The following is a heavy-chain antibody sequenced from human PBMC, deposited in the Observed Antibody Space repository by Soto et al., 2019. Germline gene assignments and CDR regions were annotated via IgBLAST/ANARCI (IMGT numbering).Heavy chain of an antibody. CDR2: IYSGGST. V-gene: IGHV3-66*04. Sequence: EVQLVESGGGLVQPGGSLRLSCAASGVTVSSNYMSWVRQAPGKGLEWVSVIYSGGSTYYADSVKGRFTISRDNSKNTLYLQMNSLRAEDTAVYYCARRGVIYGGGYFDYWGQGTLVTVSS. D-gene: IGHD5-18*01. J-gene: IGHJ4*02. CDR3: ARRGVIYGGGYFDY. CDR1: GVTVSSNY.